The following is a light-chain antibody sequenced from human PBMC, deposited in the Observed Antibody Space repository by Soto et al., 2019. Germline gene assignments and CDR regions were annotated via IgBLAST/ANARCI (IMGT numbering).Light chain of an antibody. Sequence: QSVLIQPPSVSGSPGQSVTISWNKTSSDVGSYDSVSWYQQHPGTVPKPRIYSISTQPSGVPDRFSGSKSGNTASLTTSGLQAEDEADYYCSSYTSSSTLYVFGTGTKVTVL. CDR3: SSYTSSSTLYV. V-gene: IGLV2-18*03. J-gene: IGLJ1*01. CDR2: SIS. CDR1: SSDVGSYDS.